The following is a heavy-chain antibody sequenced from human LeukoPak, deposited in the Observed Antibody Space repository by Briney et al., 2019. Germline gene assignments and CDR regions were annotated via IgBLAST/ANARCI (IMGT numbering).Heavy chain of an antibody. CDR2: IYYSGST. D-gene: IGHD3-22*01. CDR1: GFTFSSYS. Sequence: GSLRLSCAASGFTFSSYSMNWVRQAPGKGLEWIGSIYYSGSTYYNPSLKSRVTISVDTSKNQFSLKLSSVAAADTAVYYCARVDDSSGYYYGPPPDAFDIWGQGTMVTVSS. J-gene: IGHJ3*02. CDR3: ARVDDSSGYYYGPPPDAFDI. V-gene: IGHV4-39*07.